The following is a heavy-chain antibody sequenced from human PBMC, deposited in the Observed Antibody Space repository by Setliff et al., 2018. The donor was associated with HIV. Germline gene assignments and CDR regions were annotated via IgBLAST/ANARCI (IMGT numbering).Heavy chain of an antibody. V-gene: IGHV3-7*01. CDR1: GFSFSSYW. Sequence: GGSLRLSCAASGFSFSSYWMSWVRQAPGKGLEWVANIKQDGSEKYYVDSVRGRLTISRDNAKNSLYLQMNSLRAEDTAVYYCARDATRGGDMDVWAKGTTVTVS. CDR2: IKQDGSEK. CDR3: ARDATRGGDMDV. D-gene: IGHD2-15*01. J-gene: IGHJ6*03.